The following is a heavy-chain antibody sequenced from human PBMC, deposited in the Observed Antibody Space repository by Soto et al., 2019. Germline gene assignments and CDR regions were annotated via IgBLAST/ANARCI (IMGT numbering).Heavy chain of an antibody. CDR1: GGSISSYY. CDR2: IYYSGST. V-gene: IGHV4-59*08. CDR3: ARRYGSCFDY. D-gene: IGHD5-18*01. Sequence: QVQLQESGPGLVKPSETLSLTCTVSGGSISSYYWSWIRQPPGKGLEWIGYIYYSGSTNYNPSLMRRVTTSVDPSKTQASRKLSSVTAADTAVYYCARRYGSCFDYWGQGTLVTVSS. J-gene: IGHJ4*02.